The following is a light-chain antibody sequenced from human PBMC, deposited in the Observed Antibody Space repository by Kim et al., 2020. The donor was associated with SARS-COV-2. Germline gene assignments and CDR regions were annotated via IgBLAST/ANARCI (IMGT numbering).Light chain of an antibody. CDR3: QQYNKWPYT. CDR1: QSVSSN. CDR2: CTS. V-gene: IGKV3-15*01. Sequence: SVYPGERATLSCRASQSVSSNLAWYQPKPGQAPRLLIDCTSTRATGIPSRFSGSGSGTEFTLTISGLQSEDFAVYSCQQYNKWPYTFGQGTKLEIK. J-gene: IGKJ2*01.